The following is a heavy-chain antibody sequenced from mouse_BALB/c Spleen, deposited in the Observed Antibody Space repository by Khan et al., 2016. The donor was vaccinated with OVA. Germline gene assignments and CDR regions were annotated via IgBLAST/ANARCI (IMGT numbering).Heavy chain of an antibody. CDR3: TRGGYSSFAY. J-gene: IGHJ3*01. D-gene: IGHD1-3*01. V-gene: IGHV1-5*01. Sequence: VQLQQSGTVLARPGASVKMSCKASGYSFTSYLIHWVKQRPGQGLEWIGGIYPGNSDTSYNQKFKDKAKLTAGTSASTAYVELSSLTNEDSAVYYCTRGGYSSFAYWGQGTLVTVSA. CDR1: GYSFTSYL. CDR2: IYPGNSDT.